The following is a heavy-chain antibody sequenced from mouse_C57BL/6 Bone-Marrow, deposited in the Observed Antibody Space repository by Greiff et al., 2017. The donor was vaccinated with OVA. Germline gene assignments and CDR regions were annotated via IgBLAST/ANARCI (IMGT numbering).Heavy chain of an antibody. Sequence: DVKLVESGGGLVKPGGSLKLSCAASGFTFSDYGMHWVRQAPEKGLEWVAYISSGSSTIYYADTVKGRFTISRDNAKNTLFLQMTSLRSEDTAMYYCAKLYDCPLAMDDWGQGTSVTVSS. CDR3: AKLYDCPLAMDD. J-gene: IGHJ4*01. CDR2: ISSGSSTI. CDR1: GFTFSDYG. D-gene: IGHD2-3*01. V-gene: IGHV5-17*01.